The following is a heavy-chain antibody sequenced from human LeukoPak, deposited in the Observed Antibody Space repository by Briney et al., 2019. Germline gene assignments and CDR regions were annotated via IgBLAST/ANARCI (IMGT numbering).Heavy chain of an antibody. D-gene: IGHD3-3*01. CDR2: IYYSGST. Sequence: SETLSLTCTVSGGSISSSSYYWGWIRQPPGTGLEWIGSIYYSGSTYYNPSLKSRVTISVDTSKNQFSLKLSSVTAADTAVYYCARAPDYDFWSGYTHPFDYWGQGTLVTVSS. CDR3: ARAPDYDFWSGYTHPFDY. CDR1: GGSISSSSYY. V-gene: IGHV4-39*07. J-gene: IGHJ4*02.